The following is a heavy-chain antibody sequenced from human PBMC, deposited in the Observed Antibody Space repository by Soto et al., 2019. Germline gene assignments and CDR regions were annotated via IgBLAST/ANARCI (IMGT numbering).Heavy chain of an antibody. V-gene: IGHV3-9*01. Sequence: PGGSLRLSCAASGFTFDDYAMHWVRQAPGKGLEWVSGISWNSGSIGYADSVKGRFTISRDNAKNSLYLQMNSLRAEDTALYYCAKTQNGAYGGGTFDYWGQGTLVTVSS. D-gene: IGHD3-16*01. J-gene: IGHJ4*02. CDR3: AKTQNGAYGGGTFDY. CDR1: GFTFDDYA. CDR2: ISWNSGSI.